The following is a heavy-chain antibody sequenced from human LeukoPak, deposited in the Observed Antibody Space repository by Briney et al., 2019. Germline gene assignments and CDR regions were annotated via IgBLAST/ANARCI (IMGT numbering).Heavy chain of an antibody. V-gene: IGHV3-53*04. CDR2: IYAGGRT. Sequence: GGSLRLSCAVSGLTFSSNYMSWVRQAPGRGLEWVSVIYAGGRTYYADSVKGRFTISRHNSNNTLYLQMNSLRPEDTAVYYCARVIYQLVFDYWGQGTPVSVSS. D-gene: IGHD2-2*01. CDR1: GLTFSSNY. J-gene: IGHJ4*02. CDR3: ARVIYQLVFDY.